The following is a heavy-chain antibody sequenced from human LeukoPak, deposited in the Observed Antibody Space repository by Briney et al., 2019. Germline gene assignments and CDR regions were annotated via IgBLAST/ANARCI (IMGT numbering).Heavy chain of an antibody. J-gene: IGHJ4*02. V-gene: IGHV4-30-2*01. CDR3: AGLVGRYSNGMYYYFDY. Sequence: SETLSLTCAVSGGSISSGGYSWSWIRQPPGKGLEWIGYIYHSGSTYYNPSLKSRVTISLDRSKNQVSLRLNSVTAADTALYYCAGLVGRYSNGMYYYFDYWGQGILVTVSS. CDR2: IYHSGST. D-gene: IGHD1-26*01. CDR1: GGSISSGGYS.